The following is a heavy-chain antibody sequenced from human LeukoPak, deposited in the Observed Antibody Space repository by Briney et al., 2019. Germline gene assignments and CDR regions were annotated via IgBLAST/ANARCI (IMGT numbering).Heavy chain of an antibody. Sequence: ASVKVSCQASGYSFTNNYMHWVRQAPGQGLEWMGWINPNSGDTKYAQKFQGRVTMTRDTSISTAYMELSRLRSDDTAVYYCAREGDSSSWYVHAFDIWGQGTMVTVSS. D-gene: IGHD6-13*01. CDR3: AREGDSSSWYVHAFDI. J-gene: IGHJ3*02. V-gene: IGHV1-2*02. CDR1: GYSFTNNY. CDR2: INPNSGDT.